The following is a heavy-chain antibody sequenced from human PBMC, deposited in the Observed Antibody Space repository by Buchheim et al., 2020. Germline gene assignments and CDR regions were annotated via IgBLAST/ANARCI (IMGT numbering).Heavy chain of an antibody. J-gene: IGHJ4*02. CDR1: GFTFSSHG. CDR2: ISHDGSNK. Sequence: QVQLVESGGGVVQPGTSLRLSCVASGFTFSSHGMHWVRQAPGKGLEWAAVISHDGSNKYYADSVKGRFTISRDNSKNTLSLQMNSLRVEDTAVYYCARGSYYDFWDDIQNFVFDYWGQGTL. CDR3: ARGSYYDFWDDIQNFVFDY. V-gene: IGHV3-30*01. D-gene: IGHD3-3*01.